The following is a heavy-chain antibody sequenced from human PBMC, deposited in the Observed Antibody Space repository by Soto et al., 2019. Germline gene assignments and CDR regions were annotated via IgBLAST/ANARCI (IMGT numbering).Heavy chain of an antibody. Sequence: HVQLVQSGSEMKKPGSSVRVSCKASGDSFRSYSLSWVRQAPGQGLEWIGGFIPIFGTPNYAQRFQGRLTISADESTSTVSMDLSSLRSEDTAVYYCAWARGVVDNYYYYGMDVWGQGTRVTVSS. CDR2: FIPIFGTP. V-gene: IGHV1-69*01. CDR1: GDSFRSYS. D-gene: IGHD3-22*01. J-gene: IGHJ6*02. CDR3: AWARGVVDNYYYYGMDV.